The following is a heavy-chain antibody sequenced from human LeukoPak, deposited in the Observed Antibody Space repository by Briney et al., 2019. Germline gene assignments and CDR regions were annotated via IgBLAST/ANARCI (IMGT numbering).Heavy chain of an antibody. J-gene: IGHJ5*02. CDR2: INPSTGGT. V-gene: IGHV1-2*02. Sequence: ASVKVSCKASGYTVTTYYMHWVRQAPGQGLQLMGWINPSTGGTKYAENFQGRVTMTRDTSITTAYMELSRLTSDDTGVYYCARQYCGGDCYNPWGQGTLVIVAS. D-gene: IGHD2-21*02. CDR3: ARQYCGGDCYNP. CDR1: GYTVTTYY.